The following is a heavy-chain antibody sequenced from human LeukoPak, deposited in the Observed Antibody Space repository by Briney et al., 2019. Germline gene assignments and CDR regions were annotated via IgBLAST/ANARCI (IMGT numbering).Heavy chain of an antibody. J-gene: IGHJ4*02. D-gene: IGHD3-3*01. V-gene: IGHV3-30*02. CDR3: AKGHDFWRYFDY. Sequence: PGGSLRLSCAASGFIFSSYGMHWVRQAPGKGLEWVAVIWYGGSNKYYADSVKGRFTISRDNSKNTLYLQMNSLRAEDTAVYYCAKGHDFWRYFDYWGQGTLVTVSS. CDR2: IWYGGSNK. CDR1: GFIFSSYG.